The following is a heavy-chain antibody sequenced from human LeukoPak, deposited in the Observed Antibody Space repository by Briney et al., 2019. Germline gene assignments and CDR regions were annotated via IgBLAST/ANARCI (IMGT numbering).Heavy chain of an antibody. CDR2: INPGGSSI. D-gene: IGHD1-14*01. CDR1: GFTFSSYW. CDR3: ARSNQADDY. J-gene: IGHJ4*02. V-gene: IGHV3-74*01. Sequence: GRSLRLSCAASGFTFSSYWMHWVRQVPGKGLVWVARINPGGSSITFADSVKGRFTISRDNAKNTLYLQMDSLRAEDTGVYYCARSNQADDYWGQGTLVTVSS.